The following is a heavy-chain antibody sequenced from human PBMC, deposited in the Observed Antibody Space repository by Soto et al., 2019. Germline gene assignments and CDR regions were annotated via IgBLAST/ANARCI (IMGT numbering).Heavy chain of an antibody. Sequence: ASVKVSCKASGYTFTSYAMHWVRQAPGQRIEWMGWINAGNGNTKYSQKFQGRVTITRDTSASTAYMELSSLRYEDTAVYYCPRDVRFLAWLQSVDVWGQGTTVTVSS. CDR3: PRDVRFLAWLQSVDV. J-gene: IGHJ6*02. CDR2: INAGNGNT. D-gene: IGHD3-3*01. CDR1: GYTFTSYA. V-gene: IGHV1-3*01.